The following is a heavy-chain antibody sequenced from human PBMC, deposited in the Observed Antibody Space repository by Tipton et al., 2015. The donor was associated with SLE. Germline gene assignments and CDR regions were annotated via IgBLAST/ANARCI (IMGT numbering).Heavy chain of an antibody. Sequence: GSLRLSCAASGFTFSSYSMNWVRQAPGKGLEWVSSISSSSSYIYYADSVKGRFTIPRDNAKNSLYLQMNSLRAEDTAVYYCARDCRTGYSSSWYSGMDVWGQGTTVTVSS. CDR1: GFTFSSYS. D-gene: IGHD6-13*01. CDR3: ARDCRTGYSSSWYSGMDV. CDR2: ISSSSSYI. J-gene: IGHJ6*02. V-gene: IGHV3-21*01.